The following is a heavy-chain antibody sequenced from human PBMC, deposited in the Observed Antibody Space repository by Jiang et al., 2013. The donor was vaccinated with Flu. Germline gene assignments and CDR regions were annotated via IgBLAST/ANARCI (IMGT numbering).Heavy chain of an antibody. CDR1: GFTFNNYG. D-gene: IGHD3-3*01. CDR2: ISYDGSKK. Sequence: VQLVESGGGVVQPGRSLRLSCAASGFTFNNYGMRWVRQAPGKGLEWVAVISYDGSKKYYADSVKGRFTISRDNSKNTLYLQMNSLRAEDTAVYYCAKDGMVIMYYFDYWGQGTLVTVS. CDR3: AKDGMVIMYYFDY. J-gene: IGHJ4*02. V-gene: IGHV3-30*18.